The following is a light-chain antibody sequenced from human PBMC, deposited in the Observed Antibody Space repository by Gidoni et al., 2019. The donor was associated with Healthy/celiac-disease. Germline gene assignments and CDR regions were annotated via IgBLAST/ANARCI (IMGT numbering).Light chain of an antibody. J-gene: IGKJ1*01. CDR2: LGS. Sequence: DILFSQSPLSLPVTPGEPASISCRSSQSLLHSNGYNYLDWYLQKPGQSPQLLIYLGSNRASGVPDRCSGSGSGTDFTLKISRVEAEDVGVYYCMQALQTPRTFGQGTKVEIK. CDR3: MQALQTPRT. V-gene: IGKV2-28*01. CDR1: QSLLHSNGYNY.